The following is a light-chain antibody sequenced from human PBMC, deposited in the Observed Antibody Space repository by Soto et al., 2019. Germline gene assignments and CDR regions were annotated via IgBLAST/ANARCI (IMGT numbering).Light chain of an antibody. CDR3: QQFYPTPPVT. CDR2: AAS. V-gene: IGKV1-39*01. Sequence: IQLTKPPSSLSASVGDKVTITCRASQGISNSLNWYQQRPGRAPKLLIYAASTLQSGVPSRFSGSGSGTDFTLTISNLQPEDFATYYCQQFYPTPPVTFGQGTRLEIK. CDR1: QGISNS. J-gene: IGKJ5*01.